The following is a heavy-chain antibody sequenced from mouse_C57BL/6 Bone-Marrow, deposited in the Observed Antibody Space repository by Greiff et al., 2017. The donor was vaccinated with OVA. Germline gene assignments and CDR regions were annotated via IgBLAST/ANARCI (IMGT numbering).Heavy chain of an antibody. D-gene: IGHD2-14*01. J-gene: IGHJ3*01. CDR1: GFTFSSYG. V-gene: IGHV5-6*01. CDR3: ARHEVSRRFAY. CDR2: ISSGGSYT. Sequence: EVKLQESGGDLVKPGGSLKLSCAASGFTFSSYGMSWVRQTPDKRLEWVATISSGGSYTYYPDSVKGRFTISRDNAKNTLYLQMSSLKSEDTAMYYCARHEVSRRFAYWGQGTLVTVSA.